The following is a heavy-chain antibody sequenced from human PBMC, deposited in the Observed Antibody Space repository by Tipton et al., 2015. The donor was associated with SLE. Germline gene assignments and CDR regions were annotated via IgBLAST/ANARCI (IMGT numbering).Heavy chain of an antibody. J-gene: IGHJ6*02. CDR2: IYTSGST. V-gene: IGHV4-61*09. Sequence: LRLSCAVSGGSISSGSYYWSWIRQPAGKGLGWIGYIYTSGSTNYNPSLKSRVTISVDTSKNQFSLKLSSVTAADTAVYYCARAAPLNSARGYYYGMDVWGQGTTVTVYS. CDR1: GGSISSGSYY. D-gene: IGHD3-10*01. CDR3: ARAAPLNSARGYYYGMDV.